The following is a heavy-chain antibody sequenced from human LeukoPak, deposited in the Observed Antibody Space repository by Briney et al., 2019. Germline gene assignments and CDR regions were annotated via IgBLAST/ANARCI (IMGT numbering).Heavy chain of an antibody. CDR2: ISSSSSYI. CDR1: GFTFSSYS. CDR3: ASETFHSSDWYSDY. J-gene: IGHJ4*02. D-gene: IGHD6-19*01. V-gene: IGHV3-21*01. Sequence: PGGSLRLSCAASGFTFSSYSMNWVRQAPGKGLEWVSSISSSSSYIYHADSVKGRFTISRDNAKNSLYLQMNSLRAEDTAVYYCASETFHSSDWYSDYWGQGTLVTVSS.